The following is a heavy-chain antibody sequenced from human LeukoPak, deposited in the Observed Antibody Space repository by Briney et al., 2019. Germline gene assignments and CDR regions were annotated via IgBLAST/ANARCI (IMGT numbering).Heavy chain of an antibody. D-gene: IGHD3-22*01. CDR1: GYTFTGYY. CDR2: INPNSGGT. CDR3: ARYSSGYMYPPGDY. J-gene: IGHJ4*02. Sequence: ASVKVSCKASGYTFTGYYMHWVRQAPGQGLEWMGWINPNSGGTNYAQKFQGRVTMTRDTSISTAYMELSRLRSDDTAVYYCARYSSGYMYPPGDYWGQGTLVTVSS. V-gene: IGHV1-2*02.